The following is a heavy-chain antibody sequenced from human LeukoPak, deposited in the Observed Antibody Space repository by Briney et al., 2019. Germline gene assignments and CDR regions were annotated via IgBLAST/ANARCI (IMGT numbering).Heavy chain of an antibody. Sequence: ASVKVSCKASGYTFTGYYMHWVRQAPGQGIEWMAWINPNSGGTNYAQKFQGRVTMTRDTSISTVYMELTRLRSDDTAVYYCARDRPPRAFDIWGQGTMVTVSS. D-gene: IGHD6-6*01. CDR2: INPNSGGT. V-gene: IGHV1-2*02. CDR3: ARDRPPRAFDI. CDR1: GYTFTGYY. J-gene: IGHJ3*02.